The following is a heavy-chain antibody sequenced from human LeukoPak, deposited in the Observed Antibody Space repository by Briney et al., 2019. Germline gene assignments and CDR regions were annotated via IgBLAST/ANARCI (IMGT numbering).Heavy chain of an antibody. V-gene: IGHV1-8*01. CDR2: MNPNSGNT. J-gene: IGHJ4*02. CDR1: GYTFTSYD. Sequence: ASVKVSCKASGYTFTSYDINWVRQATGQRLEWMGWMNPNSGNTGYAQKFQGRVTMTRNTSISTAYMELSSLRSEDTAVYYCARGDRYVWGSYRAERTPFDYWGQGTLVTVSS. CDR3: ARGDRYVWGSYRAERTPFDY. D-gene: IGHD3-16*02.